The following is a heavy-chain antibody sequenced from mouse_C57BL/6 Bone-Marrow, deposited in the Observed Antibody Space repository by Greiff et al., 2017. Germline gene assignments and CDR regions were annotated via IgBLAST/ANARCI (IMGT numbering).Heavy chain of an antibody. Sequence: VQLQQSGAELVRPGTSVKVSCKASGYAFTNYLIEWVKQRPGQGLEWIGVINPGSGGTNYNEKFKGKAALTADKSSSTAYMQLSSLTSEDSAVYFCAREVDGSWFAYWGQGTLVTVSA. J-gene: IGHJ3*01. D-gene: IGHD2-3*01. V-gene: IGHV1-54*01. CDR1: GYAFTNYL. CDR3: AREVDGSWFAY. CDR2: INPGSGGT.